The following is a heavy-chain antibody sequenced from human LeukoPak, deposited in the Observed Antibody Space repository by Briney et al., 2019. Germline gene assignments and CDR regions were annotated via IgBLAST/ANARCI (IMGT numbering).Heavy chain of an antibody. CDR2: IYPGDSDT. J-gene: IGHJ5*02. Sequence: GESLKISCNGSAYSFTNYWIGWVRQMPGKGLEWMGIIYPGDSDTRYSPSFEGQVTISADKSISTAYLQWSSLKASDTAMYYCARGWGVRGVINWFDPWGQGTPVTVSS. CDR3: ARGWGVRGVINWFDP. V-gene: IGHV5-51*01. D-gene: IGHD3-10*01. CDR1: AYSFTNYW.